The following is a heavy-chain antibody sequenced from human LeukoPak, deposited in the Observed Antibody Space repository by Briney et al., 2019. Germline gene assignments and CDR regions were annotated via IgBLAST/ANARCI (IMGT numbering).Heavy chain of an antibody. Sequence: GESLMISCKGSGYSFTSSWISWVRQMPGKGLGWMGRIDPSDSYTNYSPSFQGHVTISADKSISTAYLQWSSLKASDTAMYYCARTQGTVTIDIWGQGTMVTVSS. CDR1: GYSFTSSW. D-gene: IGHD4-17*01. CDR2: IDPSDSYT. V-gene: IGHV5-10-1*01. CDR3: ARTQGTVTIDI. J-gene: IGHJ3*02.